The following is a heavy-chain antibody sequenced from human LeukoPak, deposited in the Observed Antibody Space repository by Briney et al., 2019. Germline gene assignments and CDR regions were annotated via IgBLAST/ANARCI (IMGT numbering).Heavy chain of an antibody. Sequence: ASVKVSCKASGYTFTGYYMHWVRQAPGQGLEWMGRINPNSGGTNYAQKFQGRVTMTRDTPISTAYMELSSLRSEDTAVYYCARDGYSSGWVKYYFDYWGQGTLVTVSS. V-gene: IGHV1-2*06. D-gene: IGHD6-19*01. J-gene: IGHJ4*02. CDR2: INPNSGGT. CDR1: GYTFTGYY. CDR3: ARDGYSSGWVKYYFDY.